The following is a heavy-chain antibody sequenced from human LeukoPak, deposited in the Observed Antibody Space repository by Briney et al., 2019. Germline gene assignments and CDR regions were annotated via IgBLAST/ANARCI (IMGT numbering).Heavy chain of an antibody. CDR3: AKDLGRAVAVFDY. V-gene: IGHV3-11*04. Sequence: GGSLRLSCAASGFTFTDYYMGWLRQAPGKGLEWVSYISLSGTSIYYADSVKGRFTISRDNAKNSLDLQMNSLRAEDTAVYYCAKDLGRAVAVFDYWGQGTLVTVSS. CDR2: ISLSGTSI. J-gene: IGHJ4*02. CDR1: GFTFTDYY. D-gene: IGHD6-19*01.